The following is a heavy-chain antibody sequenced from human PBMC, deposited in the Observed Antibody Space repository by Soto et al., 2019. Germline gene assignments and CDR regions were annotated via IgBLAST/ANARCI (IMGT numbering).Heavy chain of an antibody. CDR1: GYTLTNYA. CDR2: INTYNGNS. CDR3: ARPTYYYDSSGPPAY. J-gene: IGHJ4*02. Sequence: ASVKVSCKASGYTLTNYAISWVRQAPGQGPEWMGWINTYNGNSNYAQKFQGRVTMTTDTSTSTAYMELRSLRAEDTAVYYCARPTYYYDSSGPPAYWGQGTLVTVSS. D-gene: IGHD3-22*01. V-gene: IGHV1-18*01.